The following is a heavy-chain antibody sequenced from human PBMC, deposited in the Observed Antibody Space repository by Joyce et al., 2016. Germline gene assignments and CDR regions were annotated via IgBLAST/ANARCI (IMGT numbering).Heavy chain of an antibody. CDR3: ARDGPKTTWDPGYYFDF. CDR1: GFTFSGHS. CDR2: ISYDGKNT. V-gene: IGHV3-30*04. J-gene: IGHJ4*02. Sequence: SCAASGFTFSGHSMHWVRQAPGKGLDWVAIISYDGKNTYYGDSMKGRFTISRDNSKNTAYLQVDSLRTEDTAVYYCARDGPKTTWDPGYYFDFWGQGTLVTVSS. D-gene: IGHD1-14*01.